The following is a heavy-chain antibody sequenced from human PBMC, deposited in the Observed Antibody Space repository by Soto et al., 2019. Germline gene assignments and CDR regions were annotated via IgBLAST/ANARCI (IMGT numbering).Heavy chain of an antibody. CDR1: GGSITTY. V-gene: IGHV4-39*01. CDR2: IYYSGST. Sequence: QLQLQESGPGLVKPSETLSLTCTVSGGSITTYWGWIRQPPGKGLEWIGNIYYSGSTYYNPSLKSRVTISVDTSKNQFSLRLSSVTAADTAIYYCARLRRDGQTGYAFDIWGQGTMFTVSS. D-gene: IGHD1-1*01. CDR3: ARLRRDGQTGYAFDI. J-gene: IGHJ3*02.